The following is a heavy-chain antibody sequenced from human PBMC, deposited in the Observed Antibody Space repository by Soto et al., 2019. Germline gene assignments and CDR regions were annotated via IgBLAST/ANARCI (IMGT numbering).Heavy chain of an antibody. J-gene: IGHJ5*02. CDR1: GFTFGTTD. CDR2: IDGSGGIT. CDR3: VKNSGWFNT. Sequence: QLLHSGGGLVQPGGSLTLSCAASGFTFGTTDMSWVRQAPGEGLEWFSTIDGSGGITYYADSVKGRFTISRDNSRNTVDLQMNSLRGDDTALYYCVKNSGWFNTWGQGALVTVSS. D-gene: IGHD3-10*01. V-gene: IGHV3-23*01.